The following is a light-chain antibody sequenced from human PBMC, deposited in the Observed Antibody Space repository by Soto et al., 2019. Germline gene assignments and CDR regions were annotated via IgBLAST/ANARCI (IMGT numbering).Light chain of an antibody. CDR3: QQRSNWPT. CDR2: DAS. CDR1: QSVSSY. J-gene: IGKJ4*01. Sequence: EIVLTQSPATLSLSPGERATLSCRASQSVSSYLAWYQHKPGQAPRLLIYDASNRATGIPARFSGSGSGTDFTLTISCLEPEDFAVYYCQQRSNWPTFGGGTNVEIK. V-gene: IGKV3-11*01.